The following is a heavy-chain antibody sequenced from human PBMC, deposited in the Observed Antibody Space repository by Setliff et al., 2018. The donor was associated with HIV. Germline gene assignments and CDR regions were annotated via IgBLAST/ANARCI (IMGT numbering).Heavy chain of an antibody. CDR3: TTKPPAADFQH. Sequence: GGSLRLSCAASGFSFSNYGMHWVRQAPGKGLEWVAAIWYDRSNKYHADSVKGRFTISRDNSKNTLYLQMNSLKTEDTAIYYCTTKPPAADFQHWGQGTLVTVSS. V-gene: IGHV3-33*01. CDR2: IWYDRSNK. J-gene: IGHJ1*01. CDR1: GFSFSNYG. D-gene: IGHD2-2*01.